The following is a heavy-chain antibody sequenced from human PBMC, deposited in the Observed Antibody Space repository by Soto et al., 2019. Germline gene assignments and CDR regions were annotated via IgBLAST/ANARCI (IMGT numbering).Heavy chain of an antibody. V-gene: IGHV3-30-3*01. J-gene: IGHJ4*02. CDR2: ISYDGSNK. CDR3: ARRGPTYYYDSSGYLLDY. CDR1: GFTFSSYA. D-gene: IGHD3-22*01. Sequence: QVQLVESGGGVVQPGRSLRLSCAASGFTFSSYAMHWVRQAPGKGLEWVAVISYDGSNKYYADSVKGRFTISRDNSKNTLYLQMNSLRAEDKAVYYCARRGPTYYYDSSGYLLDYWGQGTLVTVSS.